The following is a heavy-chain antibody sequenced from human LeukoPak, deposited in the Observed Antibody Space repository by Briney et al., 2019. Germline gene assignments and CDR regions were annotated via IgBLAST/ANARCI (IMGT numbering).Heavy chain of an antibody. CDR3: ARDLVTGYCSSTSCETGGVDI. D-gene: IGHD2-2*01. CDR2: ISSSSSYI. V-gene: IGHV3-21*01. J-gene: IGHJ3*02. CDR1: GFTFSSYS. Sequence: GGSLRLSCAASGFTFSSYSMSWVRQAPGKGLEWVSSISSSSSYIYYADSVKGRFTISRDNAKNSLYLQMNSLRAEDTAVYYCARDLVTGYCSSTSCETGGVDIWGQGTMVTVSS.